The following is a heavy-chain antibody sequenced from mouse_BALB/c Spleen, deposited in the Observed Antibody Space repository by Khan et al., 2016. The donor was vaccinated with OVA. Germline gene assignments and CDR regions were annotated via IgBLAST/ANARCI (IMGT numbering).Heavy chain of an antibody. CDR3: ARQPYYHYNVMDY. Sequence: VQLQESGPGLVAPSQSLSITCTISGFSLTNYGVHWVRQPPGKGLEWLVVIWHDGSTTYNSALKSRLTISKDNSKSQVFLNMNSLQTDDTAMYFCARQPYYHYNVMDYWGQGTSVTVSS. D-gene: IGHD2-10*01. V-gene: IGHV2-6-1*01. J-gene: IGHJ4*01. CDR2: IWHDGST. CDR1: GFSLTNYG.